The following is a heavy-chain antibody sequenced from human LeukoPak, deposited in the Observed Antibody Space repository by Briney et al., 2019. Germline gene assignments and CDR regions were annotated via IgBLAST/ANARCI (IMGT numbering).Heavy chain of an antibody. CDR2: INHSGST. CDR3: ARGYDSSGYLYYYYYMDV. CDR1: GGSFSGYY. J-gene: IGHJ6*03. D-gene: IGHD3-22*01. V-gene: IGHV4-34*01. Sequence: SETLSLTCGVYGGSFSGYYWSWIRQPPGKGLEWIGEINHSGSTNYNPSLKSRVTISVDTSKNQFSLKLSSVTAADTAVYYCARGYDSSGYLYYYYYMDVRGKGTTVTVSS.